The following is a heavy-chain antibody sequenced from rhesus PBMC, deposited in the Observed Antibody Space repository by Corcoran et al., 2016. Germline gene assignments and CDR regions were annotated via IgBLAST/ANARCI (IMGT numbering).Heavy chain of an antibody. Sequence: QLQLQESGPGLVKPSETLSLTCAVSGGSISSNYWSWIRQPPGKGLEWIGRISGSGGGHSYNPSLKSRVTISTDTSKNQFSLKLSSVTAADTAVYYCARLVVVFNSLDVWGRGVLVTVSS. CDR3: ARLVVVFNSLDV. CDR2: ISGSGGGH. CDR1: GGSISSNY. J-gene: IGHJ5-2*02. D-gene: IGHD3-16*01. V-gene: IGHV4-173*01.